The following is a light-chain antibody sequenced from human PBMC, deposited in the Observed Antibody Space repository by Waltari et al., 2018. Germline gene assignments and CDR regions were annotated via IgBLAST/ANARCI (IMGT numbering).Light chain of an antibody. Sequence: QSALTQPASVYGSPGQSITISSTWTSRNVGGYTPFSWYQHHPGKAPKLMIYDVSKRPSGVSNRFSGSKSGNTASLTISGLQAEDEADYYCSSYTSSSTLYVFGTGTKVTVL. CDR2: DVS. CDR1: SRNVGGYTP. J-gene: IGLJ1*01. CDR3: SSYTSSSTLYV. V-gene: IGLV2-14*03.